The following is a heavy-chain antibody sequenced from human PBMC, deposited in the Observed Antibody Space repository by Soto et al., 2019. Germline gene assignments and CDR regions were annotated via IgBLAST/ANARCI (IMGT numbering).Heavy chain of an antibody. CDR2: ISDYNGNT. D-gene: IGHD3-10*01. V-gene: IGHV1-18*01. CDR1: GYTFINYG. J-gene: IGHJ6*02. Sequence: QVQLVQSGAEVKKPGASVKVSCKASGYTFINYGITWVRQAPGQGLEWMGWISDYNGNTYYGKKFQGRVTMTTDRSTRTAYMELKSLRSDDTAVYYCAGEGYYSGSGTYSPPRYYGMDVWGQGTTVTVSS. CDR3: AGEGYYSGSGTYSPPRYYGMDV.